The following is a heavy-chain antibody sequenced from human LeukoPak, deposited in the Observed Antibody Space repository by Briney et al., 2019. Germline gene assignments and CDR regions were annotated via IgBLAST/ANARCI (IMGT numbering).Heavy chain of an antibody. D-gene: IGHD2-2*01. CDR3: TKMQGFCTGSSCYPRTFDI. J-gene: IGHJ3*02. CDR1: GFTVSSNY. Sequence: GGSLRLSCAASGFTVSSNYMSWVRQAPGKGLGWVSVIYSGGSTYYSDSVKGRFTISRDNSKNTVYLHINNLRAEDTAVYYCTKMQGFCTGSSCYPRTFDIWGQGTMVSVSS. CDR2: IYSGGST. V-gene: IGHV3-53*01.